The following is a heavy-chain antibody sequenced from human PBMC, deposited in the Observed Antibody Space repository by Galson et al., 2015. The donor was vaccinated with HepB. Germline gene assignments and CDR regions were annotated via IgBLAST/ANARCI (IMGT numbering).Heavy chain of an antibody. D-gene: IGHD6-13*01. V-gene: IGHV3-9*01. CDR2: ISWNSGSI. CDR1: GFTFDDYA. CDR3: AKGGDEQQLVKYYFDY. Sequence: SLRLSCAASGFTFDDYAMHWVRQAPGKGLEWVSGISWNSGSIGYADSVKGRFTISRDNAKNSLYLQMNSLRAEDTALYYCAKGGDEQQLVKYYFDYWGQGTLVTVSS. J-gene: IGHJ4*02.